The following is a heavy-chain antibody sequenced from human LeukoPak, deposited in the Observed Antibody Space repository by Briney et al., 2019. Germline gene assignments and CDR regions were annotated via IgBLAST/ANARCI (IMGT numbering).Heavy chain of an antibody. J-gene: IGHJ4*02. CDR1: GFTVSNNY. CDR2: IFAGVGT. V-gene: IGHV3-53*01. D-gene: IGHD1-1*01. Sequence: GGSLRLSCAASGFTVSNNYMTWVRQAPGKGLEWVSIIFAGVGTYYADSVRGRFTISRDNSKNTLYLQMNSLEAEDAAVYYCARGDRGTGQHFDYWGQETLVTVS. CDR3: ARGDRGTGQHFDY.